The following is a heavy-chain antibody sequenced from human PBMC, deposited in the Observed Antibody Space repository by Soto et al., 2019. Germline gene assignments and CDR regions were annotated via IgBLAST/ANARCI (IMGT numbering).Heavy chain of an antibody. V-gene: IGHV5-51*01. CDR2: IYPGDSDT. CDR1: GSSFTSYW. D-gene: IGHD6-13*01. Sequence: PAQSLKISCKGSGSSFTSYWNGWVRQLPGKGLEWMGIIYPGDSDTRYSPSFQGQVTISADKSISTAYLQWSSLKASDTAMYYCARSPSTHDSTAAAGPMDVWGRGTTVTGSS. CDR3: ARSPSTHDSTAAAGPMDV. J-gene: IGHJ6*02.